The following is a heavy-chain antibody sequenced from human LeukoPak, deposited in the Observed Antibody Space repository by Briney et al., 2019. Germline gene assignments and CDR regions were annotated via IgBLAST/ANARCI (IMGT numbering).Heavy chain of an antibody. CDR3: ARGLAFGVAAAFDI. J-gene: IGHJ3*02. V-gene: IGHV4-34*01. CDR1: GESFSGYY. CDR2: TNHSGNT. Sequence: SETLSLTCAVYGESFSGYYWSWIRQPPGKGLEWIGETNHSGNTNYNPSLKSRVTISVDTSKNQFSLRLSSVTAADTAVYYCARGLAFGVAAAFDIWGQGTMVTVSS. D-gene: IGHD3-3*01.